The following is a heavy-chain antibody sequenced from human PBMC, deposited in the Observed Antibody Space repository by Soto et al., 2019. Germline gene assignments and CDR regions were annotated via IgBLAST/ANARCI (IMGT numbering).Heavy chain of an antibody. D-gene: IGHD3-10*01. V-gene: IGHV3-9*01. CDR3: AKDHGGNGELLTPDAFDI. Sequence: EVQLVESGGGLVQPGRSLRLSCAASGFTFDDYAMQWVRQAPGKGLEWVSGIRWNSGSISYSDSVKGRFTITRDNAKNHLYLQMNSQRAEDTALYYCAKDHGGNGELLTPDAFDIWGQGTMVTVSS. CDR2: IRWNSGSI. CDR1: GFTFDDYA. J-gene: IGHJ3*02.